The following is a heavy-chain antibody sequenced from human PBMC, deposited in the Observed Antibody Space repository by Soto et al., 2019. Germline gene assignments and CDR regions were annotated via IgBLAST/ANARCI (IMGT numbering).Heavy chain of an antibody. D-gene: IGHD3-9*01. CDR1: GGSISSYY. V-gene: IGHV4-59*08. CDR3: ARAQSYYDILTGYKSNWFDP. Sequence: SETLSLTCTVSGGSISSYYWSWIRQPPGKGLEWIGYIYYSGSTNYNPSLKSRVTISVDTSKNQFSLKLSSVTAADTAVYYCARAQSYYDILTGYKSNWFDPWGQGTLVTVSS. J-gene: IGHJ5*02. CDR2: IYYSGST.